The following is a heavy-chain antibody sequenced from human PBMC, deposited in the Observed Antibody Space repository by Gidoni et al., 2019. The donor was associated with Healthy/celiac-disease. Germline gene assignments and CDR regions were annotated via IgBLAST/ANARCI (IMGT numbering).Heavy chain of an antibody. CDR1: GFTVSSNY. CDR3: ARDKVDPYYDFWSGYTY. CDR2: IYSGGST. J-gene: IGHJ4*02. D-gene: IGHD3-3*01. V-gene: IGHV3-66*01. Sequence: DVQLVESGGGLVQPGGSLRLSCAASGFTVSSNYMSCVRQSPGKGLEWVSVIYSGGSTYYADSVKGRFTISRDNSKNTLYRKMNSLRAEDTAVYYCARDKVDPYYDFWSGYTYWGQGTLVTVSS.